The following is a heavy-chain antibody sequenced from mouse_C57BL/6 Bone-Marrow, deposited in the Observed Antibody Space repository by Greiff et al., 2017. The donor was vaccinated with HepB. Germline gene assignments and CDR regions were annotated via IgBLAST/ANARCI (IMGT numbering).Heavy chain of an antibody. J-gene: IGHJ4*01. CDR2: ISDGGSYT. CDR3: ARGGSYAMDY. CDR1: GFTFSSYA. V-gene: IGHV5-4*01. Sequence: VQLKESGGGLVKPGGSLKLSCAASGFTFSSYAMSWVRQTPEKRLEWVATISDGGSYTYYPDNVKGRFTISRDNAKNNLYLQMSHLKSEDTAMYYCARGGSYAMDYWGQGTSVTVSS.